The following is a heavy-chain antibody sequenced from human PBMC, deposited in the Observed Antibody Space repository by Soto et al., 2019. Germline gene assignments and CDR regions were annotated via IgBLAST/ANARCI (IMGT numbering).Heavy chain of an antibody. CDR2: INHSGST. Sequence: SETLSLTCAVYGGSFSGYYWSWIRQPPGKGLEWIGEINHSGSTNYNPSLKSRVTISVDTSKNQFSLKLSSVTAADTAVYYCARTATRRYGSGSLPDYWGQGTLVTVSS. J-gene: IGHJ4*02. V-gene: IGHV4-34*01. CDR3: ARTATRRYGSGSLPDY. CDR1: GGSFSGYY. D-gene: IGHD3-10*01.